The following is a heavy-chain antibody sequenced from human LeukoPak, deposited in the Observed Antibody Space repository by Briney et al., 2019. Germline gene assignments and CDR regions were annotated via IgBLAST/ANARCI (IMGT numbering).Heavy chain of an antibody. CDR3: ARGRGGDYGANRNYFDY. V-gene: IGHV3-33*01. J-gene: IGHJ4*02. D-gene: IGHD4-23*01. CDR1: GFTFSGYG. CDR2: IWYDGSKE. Sequence: GGSLRLSCAASGFTFSGYGMHWVRQAPGKGLEWVAVIWYDGSKEYFADSVKGRFTISRDNSKNTFYLQMNSLRAEDTAVYYCARGRGGDYGANRNYFDYWGQGTLVTVSS.